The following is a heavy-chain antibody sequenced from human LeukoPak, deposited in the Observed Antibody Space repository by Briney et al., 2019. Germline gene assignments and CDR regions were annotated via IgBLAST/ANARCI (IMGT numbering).Heavy chain of an antibody. CDR2: ISSRSTTI. J-gene: IGHJ4*02. CDR1: GFTFSTYA. Sequence: GGSLRLSCAASGFTFSTYAVNWVRQAPGKGLDWVSYISSRSTTIYYADSVKGRFTISRDNAQNSLYLQMNRLRAEDTAVYYCARGGAVDTAMVNDYWGQGTLVTVSS. D-gene: IGHD5-18*01. V-gene: IGHV3-48*01. CDR3: ARGGAVDTAMVNDY.